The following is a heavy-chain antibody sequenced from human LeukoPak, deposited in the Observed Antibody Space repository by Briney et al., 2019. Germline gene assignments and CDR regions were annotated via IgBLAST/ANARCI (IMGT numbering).Heavy chain of an antibody. Sequence: GGSLRLSCAASGFTFNTHGMHWVRQAPGMGLEWLAAIWFDGSVKHYSDAVKGRFTISRDNSLNTLYLQMNSLRVEDTAIYYCAKDTAIQFLEPAFWGQGTLVTVSS. CDR2: IWFDGSVK. J-gene: IGHJ4*02. CDR1: GFTFNTHG. CDR3: AKDTAIQFLEPAF. V-gene: IGHV3-33*06. D-gene: IGHD3-3*01.